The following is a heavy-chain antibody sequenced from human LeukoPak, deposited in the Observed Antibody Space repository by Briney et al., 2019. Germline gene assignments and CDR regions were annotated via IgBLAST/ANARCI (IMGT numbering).Heavy chain of an antibody. D-gene: IGHD6-13*01. CDR3: ATDNVAAAGTVDY. CDR2: IIPIFGTA. CDR1: GGTLSSYA. V-gene: IGHV1-69*13. Sequence: ASVKVSCKASGGTLSSYAISWVRQAPGQGLEWMGGIIPIFGTANYAQKFQGRVTITADESTSTAYMELSSLRSEDTAVYYCATDNVAAAGTVDYWGQGTLVTVSS. J-gene: IGHJ4*02.